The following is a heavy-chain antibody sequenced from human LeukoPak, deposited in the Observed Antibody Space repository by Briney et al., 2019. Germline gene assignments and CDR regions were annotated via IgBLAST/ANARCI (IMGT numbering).Heavy chain of an antibody. Sequence: SVKVSCKASGGTFSSYAISWVRQAPRQGLEWMGGIIPIFGTANYAQKFQGRVTITADESTSTAYMELSSLRSEDTAVYYCARDLGDSSGYYHWFDPWGQGTLVTVSS. D-gene: IGHD3-22*01. CDR2: IIPIFGTA. J-gene: IGHJ5*02. CDR1: GGTFSSYA. CDR3: ARDLGDSSGYYHWFDP. V-gene: IGHV1-69*13.